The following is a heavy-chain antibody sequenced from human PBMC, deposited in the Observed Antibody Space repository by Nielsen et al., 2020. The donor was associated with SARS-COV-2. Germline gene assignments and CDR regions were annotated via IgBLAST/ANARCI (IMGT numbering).Heavy chain of an antibody. V-gene: IGHV3-30*04. CDR1: GFTFSSYA. CDR3: ARDGGVHDSSGYYDWFDP. CDR2: ISYDGSNK. Sequence: GESLKISCAASGFTFSSYAMHWVRQAPGKGLECVAVISYDGSNKYYADSVKGRFTISRDNSKNPLYLQINSLRAEDTAVYYCARDGGVHDSSGYYDWFDPWGQGTLVTVSS. D-gene: IGHD3-22*01. J-gene: IGHJ5*02.